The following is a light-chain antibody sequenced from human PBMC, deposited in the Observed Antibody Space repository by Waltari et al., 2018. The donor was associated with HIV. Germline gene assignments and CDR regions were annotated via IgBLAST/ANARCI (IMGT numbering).Light chain of an antibody. Sequence: DIQITQSPSSLSASIGDRVPITCRTSQHINMYLNWYQQRPGKTPSLLIFAATTLHTGVPSRFSASGSGTTFSLAISSLQVDDVATYYCQQTFSLPLTFGAGTKVEL. CDR3: QQTFSLPLT. CDR1: QHINMY. V-gene: IGKV1-39*01. CDR2: AAT. J-gene: IGKJ4*01.